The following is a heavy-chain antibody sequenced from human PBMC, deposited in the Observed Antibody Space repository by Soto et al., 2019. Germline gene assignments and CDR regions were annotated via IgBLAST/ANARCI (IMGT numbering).Heavy chain of an antibody. V-gene: IGHV3-23*01. CDR2: MSYSGDEI. CDR1: GFTFWALA. Sequence: TGGSLRLSCVAPGFTFWALALGWGPPAPGKGLVWVSVMSYSGDEIYYADSVKGRFTISRDNSENTLYLQMSSLRAEDTAVYYCAKDAARTSGWYYFDYWGQGTLVTVSS. CDR3: AKDAARTSGWYYFDY. D-gene: IGHD6-19*01. J-gene: IGHJ4*02.